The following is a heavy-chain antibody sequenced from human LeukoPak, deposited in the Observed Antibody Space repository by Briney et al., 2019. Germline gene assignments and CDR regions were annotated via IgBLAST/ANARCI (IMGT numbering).Heavy chain of an antibody. CDR1: GGTFSSYT. CDR2: IIPIFHTA. CDR3: ARQGYGSVGSPRSFDY. V-gene: IGHV1-69*01. Sequence: SVKVSCKASGGTFSSYTINWVRQAPGQGLEWMGGIIPIFHTANYAQKFHGRVTITADESTRTAYMELNSLSSEDTAVYYCARQGYGSVGSPRSFDYWGQGTLVTVSS. D-gene: IGHD5-18*01. J-gene: IGHJ4*02.